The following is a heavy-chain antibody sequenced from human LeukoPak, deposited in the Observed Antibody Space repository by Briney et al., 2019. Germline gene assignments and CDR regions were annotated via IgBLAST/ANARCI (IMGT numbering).Heavy chain of an antibody. CDR2: INKDGSEK. V-gene: IGHV3-7*01. CDR1: GFTFSSYA. D-gene: IGHD2-8*02. Sequence: PGRSLRLSCAASGFTFSSYAMHWVRQAPGKGLEWVAAINKDGSEKQYVGSVKGRFTISRDNAKNSVYLQMTSLGAEDTAVYYCATYTQHFGAPGGADYWGLGTLVTVSS. CDR3: ATYTQHFGAPGGADY. J-gene: IGHJ4*02.